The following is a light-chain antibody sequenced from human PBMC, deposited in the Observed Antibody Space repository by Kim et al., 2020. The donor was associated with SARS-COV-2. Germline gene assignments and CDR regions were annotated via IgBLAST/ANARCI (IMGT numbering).Light chain of an antibody. CDR2: EDD. CDR1: SGTLGDND. CDR3: QSYNRSIVV. J-gene: IGLJ2*01. V-gene: IGLV6-57*03. Sequence: GKSVPIAGTRGSGTLGDNDVQWYQQRPGGVPTTVVYEDDQRPSGVPDRFSGSIDSSSNSASLTISGLKTEDEADYYCQSYNRSIVVFGGGTQLTVL.